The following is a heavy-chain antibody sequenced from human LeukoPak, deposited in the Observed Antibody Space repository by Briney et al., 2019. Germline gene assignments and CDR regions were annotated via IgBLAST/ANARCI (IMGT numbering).Heavy chain of an antibody. CDR3: ARRFSRLRAAEAFDI. V-gene: IGHV3-21*01. CDR1: GFTFSSYS. J-gene: IGHJ3*02. CDR2: ISSSSSYI. D-gene: IGHD6-13*01. Sequence: PGGSLRLSCAASGFTFSSYSMNWVRQAPGKGLEWVSSISSSSSYIYYADSVKGRFTISRDNAKNSLYLQMNSLRAEDTAVYYCARRFSRLRAAEAFDIWGQRTMVTVSS.